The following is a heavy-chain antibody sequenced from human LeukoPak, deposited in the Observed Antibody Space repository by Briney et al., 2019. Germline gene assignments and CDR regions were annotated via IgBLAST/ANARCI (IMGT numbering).Heavy chain of an antibody. CDR3: AKSQRTLTMVRGVEDY. J-gene: IGHJ4*02. CDR1: GFTFSSYA. Sequence: GGSLRLSCAASGFTFSSYAMSWVRQAPGKGLEWVSAISGSGGSTYYADSVKGRFTISRDNSKNTLYLQMNSLRAEDTAVYYCAKSQRTLTMVRGVEDYWGQGTLVTVSS. CDR2: ISGSGGST. D-gene: IGHD3-10*01. V-gene: IGHV3-23*01.